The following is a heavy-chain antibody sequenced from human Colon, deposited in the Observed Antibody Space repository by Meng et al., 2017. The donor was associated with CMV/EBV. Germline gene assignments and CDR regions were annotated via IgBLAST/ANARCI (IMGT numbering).Heavy chain of an antibody. CDR2: IYWDDDK. CDR1: RFSLDSHGVG. D-gene: IGHD2-21*01. CDR3: SRRRTSIPFDY. Sequence: TLKESGPTLVNPPPPLPLPCPFSRFSLDSHGVGVGWIRPPPGKAPEWVALIYWDDDKRYSPSLENRLTITKDTSKNQVVLTMTDMGPMDTATYSCSRRRTSIPFDYWGQGILVTVSS. J-gene: IGHJ4*02. V-gene: IGHV2-5*02.